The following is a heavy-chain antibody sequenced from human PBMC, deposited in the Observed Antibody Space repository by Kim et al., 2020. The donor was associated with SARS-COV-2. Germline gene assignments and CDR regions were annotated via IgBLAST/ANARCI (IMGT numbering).Heavy chain of an antibody. CDR1: DFTFSNYE. CDR3: ARDYRNYFDY. J-gene: IGHJ4*02. V-gene: IGHV3-48*03. CDR2: ISAGGETT. Sequence: GGSLRLSCAASDFTFSNYEMVWVRQAPGKGLEWLSYISAGGETTYYADSVRGRFTISRDNAKKSLYLEMNSLRAGDTAVYYCARDYRNYFDYWGQGTLVTASS.